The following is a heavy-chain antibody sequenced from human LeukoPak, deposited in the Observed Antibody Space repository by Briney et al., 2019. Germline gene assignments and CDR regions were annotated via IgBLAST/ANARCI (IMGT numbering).Heavy chain of an antibody. J-gene: IGHJ4*02. CDR3: AREDGGSYYPYYFDY. D-gene: IGHD1-26*01. V-gene: IGHV4-61*02. CDR2: IYTSGST. CDR1: GGSISSGSYY. Sequence: SETLSLTCTVSGGSISSGSYYWSWIRQPAGKGLEWIGRIYTSGSTNYNPSLKSRVTISVDTSKNQFSLKLSSVNAADTAVYYCAREDGGSYYPYYFDYWGQGTLVTVSS.